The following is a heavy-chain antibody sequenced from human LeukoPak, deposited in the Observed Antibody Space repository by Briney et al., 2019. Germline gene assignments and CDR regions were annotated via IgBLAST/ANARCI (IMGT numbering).Heavy chain of an antibody. J-gene: IGHJ4*02. D-gene: IGHD1-26*01. CDR1: GYTFTSYG. V-gene: IGHV1-18*01. Sequence: GASVEVSCKASGYTFTSYGISWVRQAPGQGLEWMGWVSAYNGNTNYAQKLQGRVTMTTDTSTSTAYMELRSLRSDDTAVYYCARQSERWELLIRDWGQGTLVTVSS. CDR3: ARQSERWELLIRD. CDR2: VSAYNGNT.